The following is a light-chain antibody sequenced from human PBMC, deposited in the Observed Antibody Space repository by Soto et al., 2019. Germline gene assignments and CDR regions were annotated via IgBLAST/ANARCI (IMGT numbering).Light chain of an antibody. J-gene: IGKJ1*01. CDR3: QHYNSFSRT. CDR2: KAA. V-gene: IGKV1-5*03. Sequence: DIQMTQSPSTLSASVGDGVAITCRASDNIVHWVAWYQQKPGKAPKLLIYKAANLADEVPSRFAGSGSGTDSTLTITRLQPDDFATYYCQHYNSFSRTFGQGTKVDIK. CDR1: DNIVHW.